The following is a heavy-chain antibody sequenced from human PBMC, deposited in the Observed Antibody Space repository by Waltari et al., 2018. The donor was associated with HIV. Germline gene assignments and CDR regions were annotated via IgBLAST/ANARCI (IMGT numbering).Heavy chain of an antibody. CDR1: GGSISSYY. Sequence: QVQLQESGPGLVKPSETLSLTCTVSGGSISSYYWSWIRQPPGKGLEWIGYSYDSGRTNYNPYLKSRVTISVDTSKNQFSLKLSSVTAADTAVYYCARDKRDGGNHRAYFDYWGQGSLVTVSS. V-gene: IGHV4-59*01. J-gene: IGHJ4*02. D-gene: IGHD2-15*01. CDR2: SYDSGRT. CDR3: ARDKRDGGNHRAYFDY.